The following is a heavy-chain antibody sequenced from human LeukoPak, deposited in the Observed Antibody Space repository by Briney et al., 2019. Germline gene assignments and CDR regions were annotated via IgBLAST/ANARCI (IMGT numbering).Heavy chain of an antibody. J-gene: IGHJ4*02. D-gene: IGHD3-22*01. CDR2: ISYEGSNK. CDR1: GFSFISYA. V-gene: IGHV3-30*04. CDR3: ARRPSPIDSSGYYHLVD. Sequence: GRSLRLSCAASGFSFISYAMYWVRQAPGKGLEWVAVISYEGSNKYYADSVKGRFTISRDNSKNTLYLQMNSLRAEDTAVYYCARRPSPIDSSGYYHLVDWGQGTLVTVSS.